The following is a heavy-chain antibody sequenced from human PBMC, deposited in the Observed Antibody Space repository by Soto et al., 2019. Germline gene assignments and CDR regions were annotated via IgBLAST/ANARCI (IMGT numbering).Heavy chain of an antibody. J-gene: IGHJ6*03. V-gene: IGHV4-39*01. Sequence: LSLTCTVSGGSISSSSYYWGWIRQPPGKGLEWIGSIYYSGSTYYNPSLKSRVTISVDTSKNQFSLKLSSVTAADTAVYYCARHPKLSNYGSGSYYIHYYYYYMDVWGKGTTVTVSS. CDR1: GGSISSSSYY. CDR3: ARHPKLSNYGSGSYYIHYYYYYMDV. D-gene: IGHD3-10*01. CDR2: IYYSGST.